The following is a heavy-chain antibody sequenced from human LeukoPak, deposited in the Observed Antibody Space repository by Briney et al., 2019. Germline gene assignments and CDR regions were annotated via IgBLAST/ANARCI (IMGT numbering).Heavy chain of an antibody. CDR2: VNPNSGGT. J-gene: IGHJ6*02. V-gene: IGHV1-2*04. CDR3: ARVGGATTVVTPSYYYGMDV. Sequence: VKVSCKASGFPFTGYYIHWVRQAPGQGLEWMGRVNPNSGGTNYAQKFQGWVTMTRDTSISTAYMELSRLRSDDTAVYYCARVGGATTVVTPSYYYGMDVWGQGTTVTVSS. CDR1: GFPFTGYY. D-gene: IGHD4-23*01.